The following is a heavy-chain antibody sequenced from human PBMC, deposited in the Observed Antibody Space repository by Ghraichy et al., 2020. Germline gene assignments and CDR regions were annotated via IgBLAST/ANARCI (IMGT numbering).Heavy chain of an antibody. Sequence: SETLSLTCSVSGDSFSTNNWWSWVRQSPGKGLEWIGEIYHSGATNYNPSLKSRVTVSLDKSKNQFSLKLSYVTAADTAVYYCAKVSLKFNSWGADYWGQGTLVTVSS. V-gene: IGHV4-4*02. CDR3: AKVSLKFNSWGADY. CDR2: IYHSGAT. CDR1: GDSFSTNNW. J-gene: IGHJ4*02. D-gene: IGHD3-16*01.